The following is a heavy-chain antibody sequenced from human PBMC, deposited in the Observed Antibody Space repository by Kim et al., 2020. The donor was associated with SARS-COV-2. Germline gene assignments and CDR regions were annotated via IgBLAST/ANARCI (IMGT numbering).Heavy chain of an antibody. CDR2: IKYDGSET. V-gene: IGHV3-7*05. Sequence: GGSLRLSCAASGFTSTSGWMNWVRQTPGKGLEWVALIKYDGSETKYVDSVKGRFTISRDSAIMYLQMKSLRAEDTALYYCAGGGGWLIEHWGRGTLVTVSS. D-gene: IGHD6-19*01. J-gene: IGHJ1*01. CDR3: AGGGGWLIEH. CDR1: GFTSTSGW.